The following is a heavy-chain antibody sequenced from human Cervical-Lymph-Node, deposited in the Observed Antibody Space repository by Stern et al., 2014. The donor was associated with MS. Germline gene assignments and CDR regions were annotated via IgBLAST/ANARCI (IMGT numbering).Heavy chain of an antibody. J-gene: IGHJ3*01. Sequence: VHLVESGAEVKKPGSSAKVSCKASGGTFSTFSINWVRQVPGQSLEWMGGIIPIFDTPNFAQKFQGRVTITADSSTSTVYMALNSLRFDDTAVYYCVLPSTVTTAAFDVWGRGTMVTVSS. CDR3: VLPSTVTTAAFDV. D-gene: IGHD4-11*01. CDR2: IIPIFDTP. V-gene: IGHV1-69*06. CDR1: GGTFSTFS.